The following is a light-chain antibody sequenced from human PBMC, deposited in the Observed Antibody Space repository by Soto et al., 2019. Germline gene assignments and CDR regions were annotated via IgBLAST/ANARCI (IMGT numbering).Light chain of an antibody. CDR2: GAS. V-gene: IGKV3-15*01. J-gene: IGKJ1*01. CDR3: QKYTNRPPWT. Sequence: EIVMTQSPATLSVSPGERATLSCRASQSVTTNLAWYQQKPGQAPRLLIYGASTRATGIPARFSGSGSGTEFTLTISSLQSDDFAVYSCQKYTNRPPWTFGQGTRVDFK. CDR1: QSVTTN.